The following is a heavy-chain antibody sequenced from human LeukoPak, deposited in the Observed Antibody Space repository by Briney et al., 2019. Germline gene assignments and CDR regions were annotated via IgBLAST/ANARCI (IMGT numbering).Heavy chain of an antibody. CDR2: VYYTGST. Sequence: SETLSLTCSVSGASISGYYWSWVRQTPGKGLEWIGYVYYTGSTNYNPSLQSRVTITVDTSNNQFSLNLRFVTAADTAVYYCARYMRDSGTYDFDYWGQGTLVTVSP. J-gene: IGHJ4*02. CDR3: ARYMRDSGTYDFDY. V-gene: IGHV4-59*13. D-gene: IGHD3-3*01. CDR1: GASISGYY.